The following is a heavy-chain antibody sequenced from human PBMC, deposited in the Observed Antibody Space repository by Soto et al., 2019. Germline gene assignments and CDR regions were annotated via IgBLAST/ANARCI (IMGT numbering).Heavy chain of an antibody. Sequence: QVQLQESGPGLVKPSETLSLTCTVSGGSISSYYWSWIRQPAGKGLEWIGRIYTSGSTNYNPSLKSRVTMSVDTSKNQFSLKLSSVTAADTAVYYRARDSYYDFWSGYPVYGMDVWGQGTTVTVSS. CDR2: IYTSGST. J-gene: IGHJ6*02. CDR3: ARDSYYDFWSGYPVYGMDV. V-gene: IGHV4-4*07. D-gene: IGHD3-3*01. CDR1: GGSISSYY.